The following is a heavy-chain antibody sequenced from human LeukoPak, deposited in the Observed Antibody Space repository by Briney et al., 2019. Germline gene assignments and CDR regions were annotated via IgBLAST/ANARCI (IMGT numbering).Heavy chain of an antibody. V-gene: IGHV4-34*01. CDR2: INHSGST. D-gene: IGHD6-19*01. Sequence: SETLSLTCAVYGGSFSGYYWSWVRQPPGKGLEWIGEINHSGSTNYNPSLKSRVTISVDTSKNQFSLKLSSVTAADTAVYYCARGAVPSDYWGQGTLVTVSS. CDR3: ARGAVPSDY. J-gene: IGHJ4*02. CDR1: GGSFSGYY.